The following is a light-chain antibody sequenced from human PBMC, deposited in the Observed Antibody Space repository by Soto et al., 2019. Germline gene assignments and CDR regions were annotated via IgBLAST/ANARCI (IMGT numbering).Light chain of an antibody. CDR2: EVT. V-gene: IGLV2-8*01. Sequence: QSVLTQPPSASGSPGQSVTISCTGTSSDVGGYNHVSWYQHHPGKAPKLMIYEVTKRPSGVPDRFSGSKSGNTASLTVSGLQAEDEAAYYCSSYAGSNNPVIFGGGSKVTVL. CDR1: SSDVGGYNH. J-gene: IGLJ2*01. CDR3: SSYAGSNNPVI.